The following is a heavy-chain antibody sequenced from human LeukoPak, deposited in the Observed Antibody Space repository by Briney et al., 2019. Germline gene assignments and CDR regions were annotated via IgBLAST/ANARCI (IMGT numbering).Heavy chain of an antibody. CDR1: GFTFSSYW. CDR2: IYSGGGT. CDR3: ARDKVGWSRRRVGATSTYYYYYYMDV. D-gene: IGHD1-26*01. Sequence: GGSLRLSCAASGFTFSSYWMSWVRQAPGKGLVWVSVIYSGGGTYYADSVKGRFTISRDNSKNTLYLQMKSLRAEDTAVYYCARDKVGWSRRRVGATSTYYYYYYMDVWGKGTTVTISS. V-gene: IGHV3-53*01. J-gene: IGHJ6*03.